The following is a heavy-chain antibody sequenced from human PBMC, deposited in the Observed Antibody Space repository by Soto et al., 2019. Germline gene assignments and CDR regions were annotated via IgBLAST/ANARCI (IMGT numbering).Heavy chain of an antibody. D-gene: IGHD3-10*01. V-gene: IGHV1-3*01. CDR2: INAAIGNT. CDR1: GYTFTNYA. CDR3: ARRNVYSSGSYSFDY. J-gene: IGHJ4*02. Sequence: QVQLVQSGAVVKKPGASVKVSCKASGYTFTNYAMHWVRQAPGQRLEWMGWINAAIGNTKYSQKFQGSVTITRDTSANTAYMELSRLRSEDTAVYYCARRNVYSSGSYSFDYWGQGTLVTVSS.